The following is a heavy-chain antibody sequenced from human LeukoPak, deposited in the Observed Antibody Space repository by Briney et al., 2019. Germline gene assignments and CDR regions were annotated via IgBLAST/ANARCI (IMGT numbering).Heavy chain of an antibody. CDR2: IIPIFGTA. Sequence: ASVKVSCKASGGTFSSYAIGWVRQAPGQGLEWMGGIIPIFGTANYAQKFQGRVTITADESTSTAYMELSSLRSEDTAVYYCARDERGITMTPWGQGTLVTVSS. D-gene: IGHD3-22*01. CDR3: ARDERGITMTP. J-gene: IGHJ5*02. V-gene: IGHV1-69*13. CDR1: GGTFSSYA.